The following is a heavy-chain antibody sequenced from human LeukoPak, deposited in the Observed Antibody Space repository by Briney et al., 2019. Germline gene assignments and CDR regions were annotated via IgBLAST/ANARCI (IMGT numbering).Heavy chain of an antibody. V-gene: IGHV1-69*05. Sequence: ASVKVSXKASGGTFSSYAISWVRQAPGQGLEWMGGIIPIFGTANYAQKFQGRVTITTDESTSTAYMELSSLRSEDTAVYYCARGPPTYDFWSGYPFDYWGQRTLVTVSS. CDR2: IIPIFGTA. J-gene: IGHJ4*02. CDR1: GGTFSSYA. D-gene: IGHD3-3*01. CDR3: ARGPPTYDFWSGYPFDY.